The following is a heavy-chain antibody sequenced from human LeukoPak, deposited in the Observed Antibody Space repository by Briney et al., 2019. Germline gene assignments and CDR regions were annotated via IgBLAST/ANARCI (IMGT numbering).Heavy chain of an antibody. Sequence: PGGSLRLSCAASGFTFSSYAMSWVRQAPGKGLEWVSAISGSGGSTYYADSVKGRFTISRDNAKNTLYLQMNSLRAEDTAVYHCAKDISSGWYCYYCDYWGQGTLVTVSS. CDR2: ISGSGGST. CDR1: GFTFSSYA. CDR3: AKDISSGWYCYYCDY. D-gene: IGHD6-13*01. V-gene: IGHV3-23*01. J-gene: IGHJ4*02.